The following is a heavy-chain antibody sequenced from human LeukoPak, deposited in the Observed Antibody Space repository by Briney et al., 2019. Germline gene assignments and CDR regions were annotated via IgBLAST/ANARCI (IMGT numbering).Heavy chain of an antibody. D-gene: IGHD2-15*01. Sequence: ASVKVSCKASGYTFTSYYMHWVRQAPGQGLEWMGIINPSGGNTSYAQKFQGRVTMTRDTSTSTVYMELSSLRSEDTAVYYCARDLVVGYLDYWGQGTLVTVSS. CDR2: INPSGGNT. V-gene: IGHV1-46*01. CDR3: ARDLVVGYLDY. CDR1: GYTFTSYY. J-gene: IGHJ4*02.